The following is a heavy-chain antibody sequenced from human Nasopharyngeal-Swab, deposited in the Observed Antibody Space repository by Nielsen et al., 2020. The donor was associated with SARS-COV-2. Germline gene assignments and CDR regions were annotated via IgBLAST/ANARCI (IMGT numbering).Heavy chain of an antibody. D-gene: IGHD1-7*01. Sequence: SVHVSFQASGCTFISYAISWVRQAPGQGLEWMGGIIPIFGTANYAQKFQGRVTITADESTSTAYMELSSLRSEDTAVYYCARVSRITGTTFFDYWGQGTLVTVSS. CDR1: GCTFISYA. CDR2: IIPIFGTA. V-gene: IGHV1-69*13. CDR3: ARVSRITGTTFFDY. J-gene: IGHJ4*02.